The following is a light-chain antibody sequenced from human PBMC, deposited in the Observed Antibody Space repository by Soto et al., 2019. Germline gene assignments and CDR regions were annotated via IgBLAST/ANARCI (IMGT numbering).Light chain of an antibody. CDR1: QSVSSSY. J-gene: IGKJ4*01. CDR3: QHYGSSPFT. V-gene: IGKV3-20*01. CDR2: GAS. Sequence: EIVLTQSPGTLSLSPGERATLSCRASQSVSSSYLAWYQQKAGQAPRLLIYGASSRATGIPDRFSGSGPGTDFTLTISRLGPEDFAVYYCQHYGSSPFTFGGGTKVDIK.